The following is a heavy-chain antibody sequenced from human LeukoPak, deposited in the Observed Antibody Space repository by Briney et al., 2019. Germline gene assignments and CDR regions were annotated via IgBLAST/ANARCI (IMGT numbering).Heavy chain of an antibody. V-gene: IGHV1-18*01. CDR3: VVERGSHDLDY. D-gene: IGHD3-16*01. J-gene: IGHJ4*02. Sequence: ASVKVSCKASGYTFTSYGISWVRQAPGQGLEWMGWISAYNGNTNYAQKLQGRVTMTTDTSTSTAYMELRSLRSDDAAVYYCVVERGSHDLDYWGQGTLVTVSS. CDR2: ISAYNGNT. CDR1: GYTFTSYG.